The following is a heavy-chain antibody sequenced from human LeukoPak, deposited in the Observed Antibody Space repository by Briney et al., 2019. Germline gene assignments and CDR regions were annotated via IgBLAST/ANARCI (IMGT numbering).Heavy chain of an antibody. CDR3: ARVYRIAAADYYYYYYMDV. CDR1: GGSISSYY. D-gene: IGHD6-13*01. J-gene: IGHJ6*03. Sequence: SETLSLTCTVSGGSISSYYWSWIRQPTGKGLEWIGRIYTSGSTNYNPSLKSRVTMSVDTSKNQFSLKLSSVTAADTAVYYCARVYRIAAADYYYYYYMDVWGKGTTVTVSS. V-gene: IGHV4-4*07. CDR2: IYTSGST.